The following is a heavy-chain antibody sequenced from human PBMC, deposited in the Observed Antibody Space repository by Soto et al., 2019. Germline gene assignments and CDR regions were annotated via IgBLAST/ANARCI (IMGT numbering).Heavy chain of an antibody. V-gene: IGHV3-7*01. Sequence: PGGSLRLSCAVSGFTFGSYWMNWVRLIPGKGLEWVAYIKPDGSATYYVDSVKGRFTISRDNAKNSLYLQMNSLRVEDTSVYCCARAGYCGPGCYYYFDYWGQGTLVTVYS. CDR2: IKPDGSAT. CDR1: GFTFGSYW. J-gene: IGHJ4*02. D-gene: IGHD2-21*02. CDR3: ARAGYCGPGCYYYFDY.